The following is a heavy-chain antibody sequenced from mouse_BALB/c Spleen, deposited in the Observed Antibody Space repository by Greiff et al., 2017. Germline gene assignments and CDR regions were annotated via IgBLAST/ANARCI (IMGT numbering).Heavy chain of an antibody. D-gene: IGHD2-4*01. CDR3: TRPYYDYDGLFAY. V-gene: IGHV6-6*02. CDR1: GFTFSNYW. Sequence: EVKVEESGGGLVQPGGSMKLSCVASGFTFSNYWMNWVRQSPEKGLEWVAEIRLKSNNYATHYAESVKGRFTISRDDSKSSVYLQMNNLRAEDTGIYYCTRPYYDYDGLFAYWGQGTLVTVSA. CDR2: IRLKSNNYAT. J-gene: IGHJ3*01.